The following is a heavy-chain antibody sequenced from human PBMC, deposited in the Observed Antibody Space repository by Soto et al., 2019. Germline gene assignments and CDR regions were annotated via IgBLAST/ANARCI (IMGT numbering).Heavy chain of an antibody. J-gene: IGHJ6*03. V-gene: IGHV3-33*01. CDR2: IWYDGSTK. Sequence: QVQLVESGGGVVQPGRSLRLSCAASGFTFSSYGMHWVRQAPGKGLEWVSVIWYDGSTKYYADSVKGRFTISRDNSKNTLYLQMNSLRAEDTAVYYCARDGCSSTSCYYFYMDVWGKGTTVTVSS. D-gene: IGHD2-2*01. CDR3: ARDGCSSTSCYYFYMDV. CDR1: GFTFSSYG.